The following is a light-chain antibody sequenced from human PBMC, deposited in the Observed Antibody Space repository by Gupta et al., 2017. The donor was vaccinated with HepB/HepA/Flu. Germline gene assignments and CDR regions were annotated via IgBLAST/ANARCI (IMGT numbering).Light chain of an antibody. J-gene: IGKJ4*01. CDR1: QSVSSSY. CDR3: QQYGNLVT. V-gene: IGKV3-20*01. CDR2: GAS. Sequence: EIVLTQSPGTLSLSPGERATISCRASQSVSSSYLAWYQQIPGQAPRLLISGASSRATGIPDRFSGSWSGTDFTLTLSRLEPEDCAVYYCQQYGNLVTFGGGTKVEI.